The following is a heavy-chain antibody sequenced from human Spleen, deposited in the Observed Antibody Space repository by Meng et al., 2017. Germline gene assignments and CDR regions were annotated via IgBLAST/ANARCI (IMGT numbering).Heavy chain of an antibody. J-gene: IGHJ5*02. CDR2: IGHSGTT. Sequence: QPQLQESGPGLVKPSEALSLTCSVWGGAISTSGYYWGWIRQPPGKGLEGIGSIGHSGTTYYTPSLRRRVTVSIDPSKNQFSLEVTSVTAADTAVYYCVRSSGWVRTGFDPWGQGTLVTVSS. D-gene: IGHD6-19*01. CDR3: VRSSGWVRTGFDP. V-gene: IGHV4-39*01. CDR1: GGAISTSGYY.